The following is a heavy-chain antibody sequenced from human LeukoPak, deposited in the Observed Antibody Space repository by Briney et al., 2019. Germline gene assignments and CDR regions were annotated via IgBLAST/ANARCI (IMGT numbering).Heavy chain of an antibody. CDR3: ARDQAYCGGDCYFDF. V-gene: IGHV4-38-2*02. CDR1: DYSISSAYY. Sequence: PSETLSLTCAVSDYSISSAYYWGWIRQPPGKGLEWIGSIYHSGSTDYNPSPKNRVTISVDTSKNQFSLKLRSVTAADTAVYYCARDQAYCGGDCYFDFWGQGTLVTVSS. D-gene: IGHD2-21*02. CDR2: IYHSGST. J-gene: IGHJ4*02.